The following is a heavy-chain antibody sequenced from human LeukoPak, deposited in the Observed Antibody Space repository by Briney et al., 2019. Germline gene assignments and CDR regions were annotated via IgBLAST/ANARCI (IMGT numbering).Heavy chain of an antibody. CDR1: GGSFSGYY. J-gene: IGHJ5*02. D-gene: IGHD3-22*01. CDR2: INHSGST. V-gene: IGHV4-34*01. CDR3: ARDGARHYDSSGYSQNWFDP. Sequence: SETLSLTCAVYGGSFSGYYWSWIRQPPGKGLEWIGEINHSGSTNYNPSLKSRVTISVDTSKNQFSLKLSSVTAADTAVYYCARDGARHYDSSGYSQNWFDPWGQGTLVTVSS.